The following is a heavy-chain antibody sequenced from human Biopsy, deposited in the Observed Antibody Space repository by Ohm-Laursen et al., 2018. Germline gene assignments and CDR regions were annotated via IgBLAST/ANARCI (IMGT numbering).Heavy chain of an antibody. Sequence: TLSLTCTVSGGSISSHYWSWIRQPPGKGLEWIGYIYNRGSTKYNSSLKSRVTISVDTSKNQFSLTVRSVTAADTAMYYCARGQDSSYLAYGMDVWGQGTLVIVSS. CDR3: ARGQDSSYLAYGMDV. CDR2: IYNRGST. V-gene: IGHV4-59*11. D-gene: IGHD6-19*01. CDR1: GGSISSHY. J-gene: IGHJ6*02.